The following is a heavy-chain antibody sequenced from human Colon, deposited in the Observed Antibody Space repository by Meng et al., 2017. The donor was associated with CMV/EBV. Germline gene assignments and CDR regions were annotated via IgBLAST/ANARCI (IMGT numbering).Heavy chain of an antibody. V-gene: IGHV3-23*01. CDR2: IRGSGTTA. D-gene: IGHD6-13*01. CDR1: GLIFGNCA. J-gene: IGHJ4*02. CDR3: AKDSMSSAGGSLNYCDS. Sequence: GESLKISCAASGLIFGNCAMSWVRQAPGKGLEWVSIIRGSGTTAYYADSVKGRFSISRDHSKNMVHLQMNSLRDEDTAIYYCAKDSMSSAGGSLNYCDSWGQGTLVTVSS.